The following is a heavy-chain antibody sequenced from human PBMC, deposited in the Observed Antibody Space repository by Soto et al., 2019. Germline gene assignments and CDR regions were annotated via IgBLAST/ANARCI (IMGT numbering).Heavy chain of an antibody. CDR2: IWYDGSNK. V-gene: IGHV3-33*01. CDR3: ARENGYNYWQGYWFDP. J-gene: IGHJ5*02. D-gene: IGHD5-12*01. Sequence: QVQLVESGGGVVQPGRSLRLSCAASGFTFSSYGMHWVRQAPGKGLEWVAVIWYDGSNKYYADSVKGRFTISRDNSKNTLYLQRNSQRAEDTAVYYCARENGYNYWQGYWFDPWGQGTLVTVSS. CDR1: GFTFSSYG.